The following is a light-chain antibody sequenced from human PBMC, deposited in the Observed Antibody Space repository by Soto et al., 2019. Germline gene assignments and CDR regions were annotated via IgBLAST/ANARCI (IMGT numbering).Light chain of an antibody. V-gene: IGLV2-11*01. CDR3: CSYAGRYTWV. J-gene: IGLJ3*02. CDR2: DVT. Sequence: QSALTQPRSVSGSPGQSVTISCTGTSSDVGGHDYVSWYQQHPGKAPQLMIYDVTKRPSGVPDRFSGSKSGTTASLTISGLQAADEADYYCCSYAGRYTWVFGGGTKVTVL. CDR1: SSDVGGHDY.